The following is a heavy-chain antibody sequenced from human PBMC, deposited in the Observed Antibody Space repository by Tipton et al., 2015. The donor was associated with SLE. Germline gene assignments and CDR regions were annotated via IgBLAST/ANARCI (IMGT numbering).Heavy chain of an antibody. CDR3: ARIGYSKDDV. D-gene: IGHD4-11*01. J-gene: IGHJ6*02. CDR1: GDSITGYY. CDR2: VYSTGST. V-gene: IGHV4-4*07. Sequence: TLSLTCTVSGDSITGYYWSWIRQPAGKGLEWIGRVYSTGSTNYNPSLKSRVTMSADTSKNQFSLNLNSVTAADTAFYYCARIGYSKDDVWGQGTTVTVSS.